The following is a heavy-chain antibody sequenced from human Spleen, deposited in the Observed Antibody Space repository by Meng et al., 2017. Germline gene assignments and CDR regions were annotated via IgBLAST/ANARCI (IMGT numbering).Heavy chain of an antibody. J-gene: IGHJ4*02. CDR1: GGSISSNAHY. Sequence: SETLSLTCTVSGGSISSNAHYWGWIRQPPGRGLEWIGSMFYSGSTYYYPPLKSRVTISVDTSKNQFSLKLSSVTAADTAVYYCAKFYSSGSFYEPDDYWGQGTLVTVSS. V-gene: IGHV4-39*07. CDR3: AKFYSSGSFYEPDDY. D-gene: IGHD3-10*01. CDR2: MFYSGST.